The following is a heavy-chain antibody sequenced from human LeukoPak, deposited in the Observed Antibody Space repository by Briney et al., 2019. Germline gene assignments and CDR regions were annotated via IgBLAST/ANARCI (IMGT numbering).Heavy chain of an antibody. J-gene: IGHJ4*02. Sequence: ASVKVSCKASGYTFTSYGISWVRQAPGHGLDWMGWISAYNGNTNYAQKLQGRVTMTTDTSTSTAYMELRSLRSDDTAVYYCATRGSYYSFDYWGQGTLVTVSS. CDR2: ISAYNGNT. V-gene: IGHV1-18*01. D-gene: IGHD1-26*01. CDR1: GYTFTSYG. CDR3: ATRGSYYSFDY.